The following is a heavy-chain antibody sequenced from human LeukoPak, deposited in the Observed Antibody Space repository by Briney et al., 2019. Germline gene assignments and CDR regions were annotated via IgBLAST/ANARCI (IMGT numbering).Heavy chain of an antibody. CDR2: ISSSTSTI. CDR3: ATEMGTTSDF. Sequence: GGSLRLSCAASGFTFSSYSMNWVRQAPGKGLEWVSYISSSTSTIYYADSVKGRFTISRDNAKNSLYLRMNSLRDEDTAVYYCATEMGTTSDFWGQGTLVTVSS. J-gene: IGHJ4*02. V-gene: IGHV3-48*02. CDR1: GFTFSSYS. D-gene: IGHD1-7*01.